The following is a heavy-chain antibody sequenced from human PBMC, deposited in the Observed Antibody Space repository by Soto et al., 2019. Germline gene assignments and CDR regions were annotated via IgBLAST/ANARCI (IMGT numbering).Heavy chain of an antibody. CDR3: AKTGPYYFDL. Sequence: GGSLRLSCAASGSTFSSYSMTWFRQAPGKGLEWVSAVTSAGAPTYYADSVKGRFTISRDNSKNTLYLQMNSLRADDTAVYYCAKTGPYYFDLWGQGTLVTVSS. CDR2: VTSAGAPT. J-gene: IGHJ4*02. V-gene: IGHV3-23*01. CDR1: GSTFSSYS. D-gene: IGHD7-27*01.